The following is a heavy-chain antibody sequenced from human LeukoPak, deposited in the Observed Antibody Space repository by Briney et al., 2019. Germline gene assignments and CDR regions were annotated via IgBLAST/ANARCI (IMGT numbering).Heavy chain of an antibody. D-gene: IGHD3-3*01. CDR2: ISSNGSTI. J-gene: IGHJ6*02. CDR1: GFTFSSYE. Sequence: AGGSLRLSCAASGFTFSSYEMNWVRQAPGKGLEWVSYISSNGSTIYYADSVKGRFTISRDNAKNSLYLQMNSLRAEDTAVYYCARGYYDFWSGYSTYYYYGMDVWGQGTTVTVSS. CDR3: ARGYYDFWSGYSTYYYYGMDV. V-gene: IGHV3-48*03.